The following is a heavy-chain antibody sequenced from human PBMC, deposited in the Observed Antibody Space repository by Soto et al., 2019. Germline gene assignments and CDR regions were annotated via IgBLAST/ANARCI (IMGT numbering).Heavy chain of an antibody. Sequence: SETLSLTCTVSGGSISSYYWSWIRQPPGKGLEWIGYIYYSGSTNYNPSLKSRVTISVDTSKNQFSLKLSSVTAADTAVYYCARGIVVVTAISYWFDPWGQGTLVTVSS. CDR1: GGSISSYY. CDR2: IYYSGST. D-gene: IGHD2-21*02. CDR3: ARGIVVVTAISYWFDP. J-gene: IGHJ5*02. V-gene: IGHV4-59*01.